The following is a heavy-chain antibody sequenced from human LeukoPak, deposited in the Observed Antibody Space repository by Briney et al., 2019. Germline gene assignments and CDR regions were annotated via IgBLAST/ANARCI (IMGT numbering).Heavy chain of an antibody. D-gene: IGHD1-26*01. J-gene: IGHJ6*02. CDR2: IYYSGST. CDR3: ARGGYYYYYGMDV. Sequence: SQTLSLTCTVSGGSISSGGYYWSWIRQHPGKGLEWIGYIYYSGSTYYNPSLKSRVTISVDTSKNQFSLKLSSVTAAGTAVYYCARGGYYYYYGMDVWGQGTTVTVSS. CDR1: GGSISSGGYY. V-gene: IGHV4-31*03.